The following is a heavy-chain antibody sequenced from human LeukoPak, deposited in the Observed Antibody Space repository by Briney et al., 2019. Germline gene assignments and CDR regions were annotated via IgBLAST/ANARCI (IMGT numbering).Heavy chain of an antibody. D-gene: IGHD2-21*02. CDR3: ARGGVTWTFDY. CDR2: IYYSGST. V-gene: IGHV4-59*01. CDR1: SGSICSYY. J-gene: IGHJ4*02. Sequence: SETLSLTCTVSSGSICSYYWSWIRQPPGKGLEWIGYIYYSGSTNYNPSLRSRVTISVDTSKNQFSLKLSSVTAADTAVYYCARGGVTWTFDYWGQGTLVTVSS.